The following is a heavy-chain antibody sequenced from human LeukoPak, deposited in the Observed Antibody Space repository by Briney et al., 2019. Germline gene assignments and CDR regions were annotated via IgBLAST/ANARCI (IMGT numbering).Heavy chain of an antibody. Sequence: GGSLRLSCAASGFTFSSYGMHWVRQAPGKGLEWVAVIWYDGSNKYYADFVKGRFTISRDNSKNTLYLQMNSLRAEDTAVYYCARGAAAGTYNWFDPWGQGTLVTVSS. V-gene: IGHV3-33*01. J-gene: IGHJ5*02. CDR2: IWYDGSNK. CDR3: ARGAAAGTYNWFDP. D-gene: IGHD6-13*01. CDR1: GFTFSSYG.